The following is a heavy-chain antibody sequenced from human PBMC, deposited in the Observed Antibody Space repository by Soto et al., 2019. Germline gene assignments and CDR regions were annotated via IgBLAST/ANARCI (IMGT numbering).Heavy chain of an antibody. CDR3: AKGAGSYPRYYFDS. CDR1: GFTFKDFA. Sequence: SLRLSCAASGFTFKDFALHWVRQGPGKGLEWVSSIGWSNNDIGYADSVKGRFTISRDNAKNSLYLEMNSLRPEDTALYYCAKGAGSYPRYYFDSWGQGTLVTVSS. D-gene: IGHD3-10*01. V-gene: IGHV3-9*01. CDR2: IGWSNNDI. J-gene: IGHJ4*02.